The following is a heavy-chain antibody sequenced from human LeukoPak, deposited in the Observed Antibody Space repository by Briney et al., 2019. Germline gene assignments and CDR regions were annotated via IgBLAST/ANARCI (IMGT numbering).Heavy chain of an antibody. J-gene: IGHJ3*02. Sequence: GGSLRLSCAASGFTVSSNYMSWVRQAPGKGLEWVSVIYSGGSTYYADSVKGRFTISRDNSKNTLYLQMNSLRAEDTAVYYCARYYYDSQNIWGQETMVTVSS. D-gene: IGHD3-22*01. V-gene: IGHV3-53*01. CDR1: GFTVSSNY. CDR2: IYSGGST. CDR3: ARYYYDSQNI.